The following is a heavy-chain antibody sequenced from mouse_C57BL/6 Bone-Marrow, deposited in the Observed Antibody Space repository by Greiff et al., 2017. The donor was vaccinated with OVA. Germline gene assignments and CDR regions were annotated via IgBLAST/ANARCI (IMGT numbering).Heavy chain of an antibody. Sequence: EVYLVESGGGLVKPGGSLKLSCAASGFTFSDYGMHWVRQAPEKGLEWVAYISSGSSTIYYADTVKGRFTISRDNAKNTLFLQMTSLRSEDTAMYYCARSSLWDGWFACWGQGTLVTVSA. CDR2: ISSGSSTI. J-gene: IGHJ3*01. CDR1: GFTFSDYG. V-gene: IGHV5-17*01. CDR3: ARSSLWDGWFAC. D-gene: IGHD4-1*01.